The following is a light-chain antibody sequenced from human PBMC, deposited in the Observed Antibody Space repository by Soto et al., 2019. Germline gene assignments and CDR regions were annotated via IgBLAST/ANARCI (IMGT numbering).Light chain of an antibody. CDR3: QQRSNWPPIT. J-gene: IGKJ5*01. CDR2: DAS. CDR1: QSVSSY. Sequence: EIVMTQSPVTLSVAPGERATLSCRASQSVSSYLAWYQQKPGQAPRLLICDASNRATGIPARFSGSGSGTDFTLTISSLEPEDFAVYYCQQRSNWPPITFGQGTRLEI. V-gene: IGKV3-11*01.